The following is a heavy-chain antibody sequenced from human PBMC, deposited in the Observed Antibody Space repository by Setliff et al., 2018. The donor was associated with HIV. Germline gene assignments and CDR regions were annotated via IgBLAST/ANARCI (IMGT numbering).Heavy chain of an antibody. J-gene: IGHJ5*02. CDR3: GRIPYGSGSFGWFDP. V-gene: IGHV4-34*10. CDR1: GGSFSDYY. CDR2: INHSANT. Sequence: SETLSLTCAVYGGSFSDYYYTWIRQSPGKGLEWIGEINHSANTMDNASLKGRVTLSVDASKSQFSLKLSSVTAADTAVYYCGRIPYGSGSFGWFDPWGRGTLVTVSS. D-gene: IGHD3-10*01.